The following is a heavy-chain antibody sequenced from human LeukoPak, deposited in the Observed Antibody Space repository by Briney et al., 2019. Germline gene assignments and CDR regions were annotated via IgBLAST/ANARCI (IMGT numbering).Heavy chain of an antibody. J-gene: IGHJ4*02. D-gene: IGHD3-3*01. CDR1: GFPFSDYY. CDR2: ISSSGSTI. V-gene: IGHV3-11*01. Sequence: GGPLTLSGAASGFPFSDYYMIWIAQAPGRGPVGFSYISSSGSTIYYADSVKGRFTISRDNAKNSLYLQMNSLRAEDTAVYYCASAGYDFWRRRGHDYWGQGTLVTVSS. CDR3: ASAGYDFWRRRGHDY.